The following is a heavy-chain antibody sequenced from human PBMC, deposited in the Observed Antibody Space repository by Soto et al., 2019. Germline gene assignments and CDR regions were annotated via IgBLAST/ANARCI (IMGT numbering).Heavy chain of an antibody. CDR3: ARGPSGDKVDY. CDR2: IYDSGST. D-gene: IGHD7-27*01. Sequence: QVQLQESGPGLVKPSQTLSLTCTVSGGSISSAYYYWSWIRQPPGKGLEWIGHIYDSGSTYSNPSLQRQVTISMDTSKHQFSLKLSSVTAADTAVYYWARGPSGDKVDYWGQGTLVTVSS. J-gene: IGHJ4*02. CDR1: GGSISSAYYY. V-gene: IGHV4-30-4*01.